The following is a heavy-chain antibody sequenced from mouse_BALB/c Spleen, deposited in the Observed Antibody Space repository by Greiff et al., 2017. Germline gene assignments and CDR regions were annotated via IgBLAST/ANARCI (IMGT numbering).Heavy chain of an antibody. J-gene: IGHJ2*01. CDR2: ISSGGST. D-gene: IGHD2-12*01. CDR1: GFTFSSYA. CDR3: ARDDGEYYFDY. V-gene: IGHV5-6-5*01. Sequence: DVHLVESGGGLVKPGGSLKLSCAASGFTFSSYAMSWVRQTPEKRLEWVASISSGGSTYYPDSVKGRFTISRDNARNILYLQMSSLRSEDTAMYYCARDDGEYYFDYWGQGTTLTVSS.